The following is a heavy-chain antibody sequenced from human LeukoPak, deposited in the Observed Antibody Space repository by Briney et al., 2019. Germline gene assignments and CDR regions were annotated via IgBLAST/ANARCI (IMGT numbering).Heavy chain of an antibody. CDR3: ASEYSYGLGAFDI. Sequence: ASVKVSCKASGYTFTSYYMHWVRQAPGQGLEWMGIINPSGGSTSCAQKFQGRVTMTRDTSTSTVYMELSSLRSEDTAAYYCASEYSYGLGAFDIWGQGTMATVSS. D-gene: IGHD5-18*01. CDR2: INPSGGST. V-gene: IGHV1-46*01. CDR1: GYTFTSYY. J-gene: IGHJ3*02.